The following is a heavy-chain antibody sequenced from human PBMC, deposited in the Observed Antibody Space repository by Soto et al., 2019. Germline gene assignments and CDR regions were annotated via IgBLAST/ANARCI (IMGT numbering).Heavy chain of an antibody. D-gene: IGHD3-10*01. J-gene: IGHJ6*02. Sequence: GGSLRLSCTASGFSFSSYDMHWVRLAPGEGLEWVSAMSFDGSYKHYADSVKGRFTISRDNSENTLYLQMNGLRPEDTAVYFCARGMIRGVVYYGVEVWGQGTTVTVSS. CDR3: ARGMIRGVVYYGVEV. CDR2: MSFDGSYK. V-gene: IGHV3-30*03. CDR1: GFSFSSYD.